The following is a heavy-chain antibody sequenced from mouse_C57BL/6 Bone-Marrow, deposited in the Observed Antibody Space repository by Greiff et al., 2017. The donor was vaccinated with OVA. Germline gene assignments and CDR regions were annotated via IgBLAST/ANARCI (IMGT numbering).Heavy chain of an antibody. V-gene: IGHV1-81*01. CDR1: GYTFTSYG. D-gene: IGHD6-1*01. CDR3: ASPSLAY. CDR2: IYPRSGNT. J-gene: IGHJ3*01. Sequence: VQLQQSGAELARPGASVKLSCKASGYTFTSYGISWVKQRTGQGLEWIGEIYPRSGNTYYNEKFKGKATLTADKSSSTAYMELRSLTSEDSAVYFCASPSLAYWGQGTLVTVSA.